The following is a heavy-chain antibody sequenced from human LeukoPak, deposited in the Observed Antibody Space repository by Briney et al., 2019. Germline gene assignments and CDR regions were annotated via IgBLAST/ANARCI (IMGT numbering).Heavy chain of an antibody. V-gene: IGHV4-34*01. D-gene: IGHD3-10*01. J-gene: IGHJ6*03. CDR1: GGSFRGYY. CDR3: ARGGYGSGWDYMDV. Sequence: SETLSLTCAVYGGSFRGYYWNGIRQPPGKGLEWIGGINHSGNTNYNPSLKSRVTISVDTSKNQFSLKLSSVTAADTAVYYCARGGYGSGWDYMDVWGKGTTVTVSS. CDR2: INHSGNT.